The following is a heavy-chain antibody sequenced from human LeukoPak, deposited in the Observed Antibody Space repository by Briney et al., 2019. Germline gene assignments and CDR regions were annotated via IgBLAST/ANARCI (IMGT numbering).Heavy chain of an antibody. J-gene: IGHJ4*02. CDR2: ISSVSNAI. Sequence: GGSLRLSCAASGFTFGSYSMNWVRQAPGKGLEWLSYISSVSNAIYYADSVKGRFTISRDNGKNSLYLQLNSLRTEDTAVYYCAKWVGTLGSLDFWGQGTLVTVSS. D-gene: IGHD4-23*01. CDR3: AKWVGTLGSLDF. CDR1: GFTFGSYS. V-gene: IGHV3-48*04.